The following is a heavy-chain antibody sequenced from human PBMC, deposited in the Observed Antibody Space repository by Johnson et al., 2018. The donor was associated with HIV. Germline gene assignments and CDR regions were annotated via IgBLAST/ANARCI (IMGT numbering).Heavy chain of an antibody. CDR1: GFTFSSYA. Sequence: QMLLVESGGGVVQPGRSLRLSCAASGFTFSSYAMHWVRQAPGKGLEWVAVISYDGSNKYYMDSVRGRFTVSRDSAKNSLYLQMNSLIAEDTAVYYCARDKGGIVGYDAFDIWGQGTMVTVSS. V-gene: IGHV3-30-3*01. CDR3: ARDKGGIVGYDAFDI. D-gene: IGHD1-26*01. J-gene: IGHJ3*02. CDR2: ISYDGSNK.